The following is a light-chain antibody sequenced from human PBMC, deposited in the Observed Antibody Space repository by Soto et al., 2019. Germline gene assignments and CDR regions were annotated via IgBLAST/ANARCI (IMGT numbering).Light chain of an antibody. CDR1: SSNIGAYYD. CDR2: GND. Sequence: QAVVTQPPSVSGAPGQRVTISCTGTSSNIGAYYDVQWYQHLPGTAPKLLIYGNDNRPSGVPDRFSASKSGASASLAITGIQPEDEGDYYCQSYDNGQSDPVLFGGGTKVTVL. CDR3: QSYDNGQSDPVL. V-gene: IGLV1-40*03. J-gene: IGLJ2*01.